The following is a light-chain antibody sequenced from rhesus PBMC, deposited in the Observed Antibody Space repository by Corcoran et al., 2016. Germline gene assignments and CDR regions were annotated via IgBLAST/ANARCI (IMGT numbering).Light chain of an antibody. CDR3: LQSTSSPLP. V-gene: IGKV1-36*02. CDR1: QGISEY. Sequence: DIQMTQSPSCLSALVGDRVTITWRASQGISEYLSWYQQKPGKAPKRLIYAASSLESGVPSRFSGSGSGTEFTLTFSGLPPEDFATYCYLQSTSSPLPFGGGTKVELE. J-gene: IGKJ4*01. CDR2: AAS.